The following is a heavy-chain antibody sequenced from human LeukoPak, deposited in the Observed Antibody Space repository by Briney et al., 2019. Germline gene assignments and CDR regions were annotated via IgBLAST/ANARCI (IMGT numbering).Heavy chain of an antibody. J-gene: IGHJ4*02. CDR3: ARDSSRGKLDY. CDR1: GYTFTGYY. D-gene: IGHD3-10*01. Sequence: ASVKVSCKASGYTFTGYYMHWVRQAPGQGLEWMGWINPNSGGTNYAQKFQGRVTMTRDTSISTAYMELRSLRSDDTAVYYCARDSSRGKLDYWGQGTLVTVSS. V-gene: IGHV1-2*02. CDR2: INPNSGGT.